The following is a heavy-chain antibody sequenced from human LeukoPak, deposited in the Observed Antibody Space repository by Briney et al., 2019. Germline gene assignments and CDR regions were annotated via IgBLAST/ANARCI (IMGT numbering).Heavy chain of an antibody. J-gene: IGHJ4*02. V-gene: IGHV4-39*07. Sequence: SETLSLTCTVSGGSISSSSYYWGWIRQPPGKGLEWIGSIYYSESTYYNPSLKSRVTISVDTSKNQFSLKLSSVTAADTAVYYCARDGAQGGIVVVPAANWGQGTLVTVSS. D-gene: IGHD3-22*01. CDR2: IYYSEST. CDR3: ARDGAQGGIVVVPAAN. CDR1: GGSISSSSYY.